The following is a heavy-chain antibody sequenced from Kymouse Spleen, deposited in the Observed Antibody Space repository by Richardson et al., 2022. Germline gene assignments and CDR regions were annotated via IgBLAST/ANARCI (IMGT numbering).Heavy chain of an antibody. CDR2: IWYDGSNK. Sequence: QVQLVESGGGVVQPGRSLRLSCAASGFTFSSYGMHWVRQAPGKGLEWVAVIWYDGSNKYYADSVKGRFTISRDNSKNTLYLQMNSLRAEDTAVYYCARDTMIVVVTPFDYWGQGTLVTVSS. V-gene: IGHV3-33*01. CDR3: ARDTMIVVVTPFDY. D-gene: IGHD3-22*01. CDR1: GFTFSSYG. J-gene: IGHJ4*02.